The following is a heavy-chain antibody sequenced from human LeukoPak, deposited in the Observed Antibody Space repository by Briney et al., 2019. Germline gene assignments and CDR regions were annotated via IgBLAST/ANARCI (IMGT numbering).Heavy chain of an antibody. CDR3: ARPETQYSSGLDGFDI. D-gene: IGHD6-19*01. V-gene: IGHV3-74*01. CDR2: INSDGSRT. J-gene: IGHJ3*02. CDR1: GFTFSTYW. Sequence: GGSLRLSCAASGFTFSTYWMHWVRQAPGKGWVWVSRINSDGSRTTYADSVKGRFTISRDNAKNTLYLQMNSLRTEDTAVYYCARPETQYSSGLDGFDIWGQGTMVTVSS.